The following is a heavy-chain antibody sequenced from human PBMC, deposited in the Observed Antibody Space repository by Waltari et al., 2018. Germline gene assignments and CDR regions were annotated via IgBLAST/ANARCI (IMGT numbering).Heavy chain of an antibody. Sequence: EVQLVESGGGLVQPGGSLRLSCAASGLSFSSSWMHWVRQAPGKGLEWVSGISGSGVGTYYADSVKGRFNISRDNSRNTLDLQMNSLRAEDTAVYYCAKGGGYFGSGTYYKNNWFDPWGQGTRVTVSS. CDR3: AKGGGYFGSGTYYKNNWFDP. V-gene: IGHV3-23*04. D-gene: IGHD3-10*01. CDR2: ISGSGVGT. J-gene: IGHJ5*02. CDR1: GLSFSSSW.